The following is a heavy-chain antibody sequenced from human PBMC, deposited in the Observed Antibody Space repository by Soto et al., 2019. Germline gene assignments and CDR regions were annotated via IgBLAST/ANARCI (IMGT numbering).Heavy chain of an antibody. V-gene: IGHV3-53*01. CDR1: GFTVSSDS. CDR3: ARHYSAMGV. CDR2: IYSDNNT. Sequence: GGSLRLSCAASGFTVSSDSMTWVRQAPGKGLEWISIIYSDNNTDYADSVKGRFSISSDTSKNILYLQMNSLRAEDTAEYYCARHYSAMGVWGQGTTVTVSS. J-gene: IGHJ6*02.